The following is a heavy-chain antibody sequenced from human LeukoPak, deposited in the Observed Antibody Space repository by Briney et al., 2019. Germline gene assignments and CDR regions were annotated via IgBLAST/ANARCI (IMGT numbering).Heavy chain of an antibody. CDR2: LSSDGSNK. D-gene: IGHD6-19*01. CDR1: GFTFSNYS. J-gene: IGHJ4*02. V-gene: IGHV3-30-3*01. Sequence: GRSLSLSCAASGFTFSNYSMHWVSQAPGKGLEWVAVLSSDGSNKYHADSVKGRFTISRDNSKNTLYLQMNSLRAEDTAVYYCARDLKYSSGWWGIFDYWGQGTLVTVSS. CDR3: ARDLKYSSGWWGIFDY.